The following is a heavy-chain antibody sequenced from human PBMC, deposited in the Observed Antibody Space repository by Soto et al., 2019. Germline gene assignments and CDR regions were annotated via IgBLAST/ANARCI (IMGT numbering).Heavy chain of an antibody. V-gene: IGHV4-39*01. CDR3: ASAARIYYDSSGYYYAAFDI. Sequence: SETLSLTCTVSGGSISSSSYYWGWIRQPPGKGLEWIGSIYYSGSTYYNPSLKSRVTISVDTSKNQFSLKLSSVTAADTAVYYCASAARIYYDSSGYYYAAFDIWGQGTMVTVSS. CDR2: IYYSGST. D-gene: IGHD3-22*01. CDR1: GGSISSSSYY. J-gene: IGHJ3*02.